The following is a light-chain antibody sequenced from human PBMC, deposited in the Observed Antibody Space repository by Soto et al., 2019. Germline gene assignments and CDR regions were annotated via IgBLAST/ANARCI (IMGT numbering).Light chain of an antibody. V-gene: IGLV2-14*03. CDR1: SGDVGFYDF. Sequence: QSALTQPASMSGSPGQSITISCTGTSGDVGFYDFVSWYQQHPGKVPRLIIYGVTKRPSGVSHRFSGSKSGNTASLTISGLQVEDEADYSCASXTGSSTYSLGGGTK. CDR2: GVT. CDR3: ASXTGSSTYS. J-gene: IGLJ2*01.